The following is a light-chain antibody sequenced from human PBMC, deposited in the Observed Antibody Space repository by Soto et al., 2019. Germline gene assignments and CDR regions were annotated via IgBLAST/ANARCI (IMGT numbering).Light chain of an antibody. CDR3: SSYAGSPPYV. CDR2: EVS. V-gene: IGLV2-8*01. J-gene: IGLJ1*01. CDR1: SSDVGGYNY. Sequence: QSALTQPPSASGSPGQSVTISCTGTSSDVGGYNYVSWYQQHPGKAPKLMIYEVSKRPSGVPDRFSGSKSGNTASLTVSGLQAEDGADYYCSSYAGSPPYVFGTGTKLTVL.